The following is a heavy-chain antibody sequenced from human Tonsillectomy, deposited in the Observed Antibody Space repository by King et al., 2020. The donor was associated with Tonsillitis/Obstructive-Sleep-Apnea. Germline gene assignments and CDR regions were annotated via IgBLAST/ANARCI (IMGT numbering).Heavy chain of an antibody. D-gene: IGHD3-16*01. V-gene: IGHV1-69*01. CDR2: IIPIFGTT. CDR1: GGTFSTYF. J-gene: IGHJ4*02. Sequence: QLVQSGAEVKKPGSSVKVSCKASGGTFSTYFISWVRQAPGQGLEWMGGIIPIFGTTNYAQKFRGRVTNTADASTSTAFLDLSSLTSADTAVYYCATMSTVTTIGGYWGQGTLVTVSS. CDR3: ATMSTVTTIGGY.